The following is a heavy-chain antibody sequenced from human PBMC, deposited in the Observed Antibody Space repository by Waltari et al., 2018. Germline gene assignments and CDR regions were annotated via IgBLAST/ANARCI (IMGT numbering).Heavy chain of an antibody. D-gene: IGHD1-26*01. CDR1: GFTFSSYG. J-gene: IGHJ4*02. Sequence: QVQLVESGGGVVQPGGSLRLSCAASGFTFSSYGMHWVRQAPGKGLEWVAVIRYDGSNKYYADSVKGGFTISRDNSKNSLYLQMNSRRTEDTALYYCAKGALRRPTRYYYFDYWGQGTLVTVSS. CDR3: AKGALRRPTRYYYFDY. V-gene: IGHV3-30*02. CDR2: IRYDGSNK.